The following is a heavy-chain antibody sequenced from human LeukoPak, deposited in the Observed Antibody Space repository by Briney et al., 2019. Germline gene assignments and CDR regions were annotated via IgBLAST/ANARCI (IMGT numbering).Heavy chain of an antibody. J-gene: IGHJ4*02. CDR2: INHSGST. CDR3: ASRIRNDYYDSSGYYPDY. D-gene: IGHD3-22*01. V-gene: IGHV4-61*08. CDR1: GGSISSGDYY. Sequence: SETLSLTCTVSGGSISSGDYYWSWIRQPPGKGLEWIGEINHSGSTNYNPSLKSRVTISVDTSKNQFSLKLSSVTAADTAVYYCASRIRNDYYDSSGYYPDYWGQGTLVTVSS.